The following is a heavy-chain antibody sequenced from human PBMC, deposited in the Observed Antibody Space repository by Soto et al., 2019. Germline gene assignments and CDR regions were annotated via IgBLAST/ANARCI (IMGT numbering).Heavy chain of an antibody. J-gene: IGHJ4*02. CDR1: GCSMSNY. D-gene: IGHD3-22*01. V-gene: IGHV4-59*08. Sequence: SETLSLTFTVSGCSMSNYWSWFWGPPGKGLEWVGYIYYAGTTSYNPSLKSRVTVSVDTSKNQFSLNLSSVTAADTAVYYCARLGDYYKAFDYWGQGALVIGSS. CDR3: ARLGDYYKAFDY. CDR2: IYYAGTT.